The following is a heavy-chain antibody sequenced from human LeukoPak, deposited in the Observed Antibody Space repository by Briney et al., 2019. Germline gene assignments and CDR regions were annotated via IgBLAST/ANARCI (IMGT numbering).Heavy chain of an antibody. Sequence: SETLSRTCTASGGSISSYYWSWIRQPPGKGLEWIGYIYYSGSTNYNPSLKSRVTISVDTSKNQFSLKLSSVTAADTAVYYCAGDSPSGSYDYWGQGTLVTVSS. D-gene: IGHD1-26*01. CDR1: GGSISSYY. CDR3: AGDSPSGSYDY. J-gene: IGHJ4*02. CDR2: IYYSGST. V-gene: IGHV4-59*01.